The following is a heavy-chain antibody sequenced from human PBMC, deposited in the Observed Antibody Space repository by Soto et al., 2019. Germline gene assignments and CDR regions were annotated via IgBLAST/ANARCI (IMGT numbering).Heavy chain of an antibody. Sequence: EVQLLESGGGLVQPGGSLRLSCAASGFTFSSYAMSWVRQAPGKGLEWVSAISGSGGSTYYADSVKGRFTISRDNSKKTLYLQMHSLRAEDTAVYYCAKDLGIAAAAFGMDVWGQGTTVTVSS. D-gene: IGHD6-13*01. CDR3: AKDLGIAAAAFGMDV. CDR1: GFTFSSYA. J-gene: IGHJ6*02. CDR2: ISGSGGST. V-gene: IGHV3-23*01.